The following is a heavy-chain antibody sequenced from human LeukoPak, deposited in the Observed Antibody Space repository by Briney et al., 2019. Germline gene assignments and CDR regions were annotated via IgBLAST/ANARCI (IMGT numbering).Heavy chain of an antibody. V-gene: IGHV3-9*01. D-gene: IGHD6-13*01. CDR3: AREGAAAATDAFDI. J-gene: IGHJ3*02. CDR1: GFTFDDYA. Sequence: GGSLRLSCAASGFTFDDYAMHWVRQAPGKGLEWVSGISWNSGSIGYADSVKGRFTISRDNAKNSLYLQMNSLRAEDTALYHCAREGAAAATDAFDIWGQGTMVTVSS. CDR2: ISWNSGSI.